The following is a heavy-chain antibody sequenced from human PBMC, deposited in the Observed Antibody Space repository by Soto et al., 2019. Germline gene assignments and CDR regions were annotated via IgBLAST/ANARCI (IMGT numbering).Heavy chain of an antibody. CDR1: GFTFSNNG. CDR3: ARDRLQMVDGLDV. CDR2: IWYDGINK. J-gene: IGHJ6*02. D-gene: IGHD2-15*01. Sequence: QVQLVESGGGVVQPGRSLRLSCAASGFTFSNNGMHWVRQAPGKGLEWVAVIWYDGINKYYADSVKGRFIISRDNSKNMVYLQMNSLRAEDTAVYYCARDRLQMVDGLDVWGQGTTVTVSS. V-gene: IGHV3-33*01.